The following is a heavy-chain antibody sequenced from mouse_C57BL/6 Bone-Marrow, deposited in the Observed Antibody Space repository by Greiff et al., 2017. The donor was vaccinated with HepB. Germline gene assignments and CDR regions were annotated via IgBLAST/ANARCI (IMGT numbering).Heavy chain of an antibody. V-gene: IGHV5-15*04. J-gene: IGHJ4*01. CDR3: ARRISLYAIDY. Sequence: EVKLVESGGGLVQPGGSLKLSCAASGFTFSDYGMAWVRQAPRKGPEWVAFISNLAYSIYYADTVTGRFTISRENAKNTLYLEMSSLRSEDTAMYYCARRISLYAIDYWGQGTSVTVSS. CDR1: GFTFSDYG. CDR2: ISNLAYSI.